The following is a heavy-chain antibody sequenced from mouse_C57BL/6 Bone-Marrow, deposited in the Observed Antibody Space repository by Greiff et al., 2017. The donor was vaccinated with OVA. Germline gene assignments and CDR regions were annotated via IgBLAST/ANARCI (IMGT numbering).Heavy chain of an antibody. CDR1: GFNIKDYY. D-gene: IGHD2-5*01. V-gene: IGHV14-2*01. Sequence: VQLKESGAELVKPGASVKLSCTASGFNIKDYYMHWVKQRTEQGLEWIGRIDPEDGETKYAPKFQGKATITADTASNTAYLQLSSLTSEDTAVYYCARSNFYSNYVDAMDYWGQGTSVTVSS. J-gene: IGHJ4*01. CDR2: IDPEDGET. CDR3: ARSNFYSNYVDAMDY.